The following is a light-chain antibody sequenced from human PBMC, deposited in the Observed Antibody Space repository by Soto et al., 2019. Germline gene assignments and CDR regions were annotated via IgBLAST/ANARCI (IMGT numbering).Light chain of an antibody. V-gene: IGKV2-28*01. CDR3: MQSLQAPQLT. Sequence: DIVMIQSPLALPVTPGEPASISCRSSQSLLHSNGYNYLDWYLQQPGQSPQLLIFLGSNRASGVPARFSGSGSGTDFTLKISRVEAGDVGIYYCMQSLQAPQLTFGGGTRVEIK. J-gene: IGKJ4*01. CDR2: LGS. CDR1: QSLLHSNGYNY.